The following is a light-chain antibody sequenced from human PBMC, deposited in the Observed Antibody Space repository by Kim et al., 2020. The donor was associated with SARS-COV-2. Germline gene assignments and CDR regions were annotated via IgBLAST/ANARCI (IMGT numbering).Light chain of an antibody. CDR2: SAS. CDR3: QQSYSTPHS. J-gene: IGKJ2*03. CDR1: QSISNY. Sequence: DIQMTQSPSSLSAAVGDRVTITCRASQSISNYLNWYQQKPGRAPKLLIYSASGLQSGVPSRFSGSGSGTDFTLNISSLQPEDFATYHCQQSYSTPHSFGQGTKLEI. V-gene: IGKV1-39*01.